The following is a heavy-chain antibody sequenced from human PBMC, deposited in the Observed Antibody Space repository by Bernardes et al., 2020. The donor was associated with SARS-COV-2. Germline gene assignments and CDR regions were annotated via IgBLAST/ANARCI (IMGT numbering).Heavy chain of an antibody. V-gene: IGHV3-74*01. CDR2: IDSHGTST. J-gene: IGHJ3*02. CDR3: ARAGEGSAAYSFDI. CDR1: GFTFRSYS. D-gene: IGHD4-4*01. Sequence: GGSLRLSCAASGFTFRSYSMNWVRQAPGKGLVWVSRIDSHGTSTSYADSVKGRFTISRDNAKNTLYLQMNSLRAEDTAVYYCARAGEGSAAYSFDIWGQGTMVTVS.